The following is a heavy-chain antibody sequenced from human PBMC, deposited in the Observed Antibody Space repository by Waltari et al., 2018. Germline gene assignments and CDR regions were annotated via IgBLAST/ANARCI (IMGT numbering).Heavy chain of an antibody. CDR3: ARSSEVEMTTIGADYFDY. V-gene: IGHV1-69*02. CDR2: IIPILGLA. Sequence: QVQLVQSGAEVKKPGSSVKVSCKASGGPFRSYTISWVRQVPGHGLEWMGRIIPILGLANYAQKFQGRVTITADKSTSTAYMELSSLRSEDTAVYYCARSSEVEMTTIGADYFDYWGQGTLVTVSS. J-gene: IGHJ4*02. D-gene: IGHD4-4*01. CDR1: GGPFRSYT.